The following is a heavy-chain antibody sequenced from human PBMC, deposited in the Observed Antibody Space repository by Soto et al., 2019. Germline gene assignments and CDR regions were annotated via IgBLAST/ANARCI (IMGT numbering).Heavy chain of an antibody. J-gene: IGHJ6*02. Sequence: SETLSLTCTVSGGSISSSSYYWGWIRQPPGKGLEWIGSIYYSGSTYYNPSLKSRVTISVDTSKNQFSLKLSSVTAADTAVYYCARLAFGGRGYYYGMDVWGQGTTVTVSS. V-gene: IGHV4-39*01. CDR2: IYYSGST. CDR1: GGSISSSSYY. D-gene: IGHD2-15*01. CDR3: ARLAFGGRGYYYGMDV.